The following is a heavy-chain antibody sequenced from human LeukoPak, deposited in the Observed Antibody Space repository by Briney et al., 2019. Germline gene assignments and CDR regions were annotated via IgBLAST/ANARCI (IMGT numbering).Heavy chain of an antibody. CDR1: GDSVSSNSAA. D-gene: IGHD3-10*01. J-gene: IGHJ5*02. CDR3: ARDGYYGSGSYVNWFDP. V-gene: IGHV6-1*01. CDR2: TYYRSKWYN. Sequence: SQTLSPTCATSGDSVSSNSAAWNWIRQSPSRGLEWLGRTYYRSKWYNDYAVSVKSRITINPDTSKNQFSLQLNSVTPEDTAVYYCARDGYYGSGSYVNWFDPWGQGTLVTVSS.